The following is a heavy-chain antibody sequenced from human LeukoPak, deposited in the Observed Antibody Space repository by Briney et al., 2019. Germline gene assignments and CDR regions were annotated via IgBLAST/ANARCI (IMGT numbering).Heavy chain of an antibody. CDR2: ISGSGTGT. Sequence: GRSLRLSCAASGLTFSSYAMSWVRQAPGKGLEWVSAISGSGTGTYYTDSVKGRFTISRDNSKNTLFLQMNSLRVEDTAVYYCAKGGVSSVYHAFDIWGQGTMVTVSS. CDR3: AKGGVSSVYHAFDI. D-gene: IGHD2-8*01. CDR1: GLTFSSYA. V-gene: IGHV3-23*01. J-gene: IGHJ3*02.